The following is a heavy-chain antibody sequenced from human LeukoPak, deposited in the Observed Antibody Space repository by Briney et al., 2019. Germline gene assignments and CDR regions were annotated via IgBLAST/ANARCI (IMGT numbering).Heavy chain of an antibody. CDR2: IRYDGSNK. CDR3: AKEEIQLWLHGDRYFDY. D-gene: IGHD5-18*01. J-gene: IGHJ4*02. CDR1: GFTFSSYG. Sequence: PGGSLRLSCAASGFTFSSYGMHWVRQAPGKGLEWVAFIRYDGSNKYYADSVKGRFTISRDNSKNTLYLQMNSLRAEDTAVYYCAKEEIQLWLHGDRYFDYWGQGTLVTVSS. V-gene: IGHV3-30*02.